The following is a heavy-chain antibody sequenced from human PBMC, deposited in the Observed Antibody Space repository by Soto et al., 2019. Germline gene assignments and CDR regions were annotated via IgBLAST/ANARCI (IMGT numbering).Heavy chain of an antibody. J-gene: IGHJ5*02. CDR1: GYAFTSYG. CDR3: AIDGDYASELSRSHP. V-gene: IGHV1-18*01. Sequence: ASVKVSCKAAGYAFTSYGISWVRQAPGQGLEWMGWISAYNGNTNYAQKLQGRVTMTTDTSTSTAYMELRRLRSDDTAVYYCAIDGDYASELSRSHPSGQAPVVTL. D-gene: IGHD4-17*01. CDR2: ISAYNGNT.